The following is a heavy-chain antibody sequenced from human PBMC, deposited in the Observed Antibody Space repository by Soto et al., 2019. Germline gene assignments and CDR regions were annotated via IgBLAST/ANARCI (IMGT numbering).Heavy chain of an antibody. CDR3: ARAPTCSGGSCYSENWFDP. CDR1: GGSISSYY. Sequence: LSLTYTVSGGSISSYYWSWIRQPAGKGLEWIGRIYTSGSTNYNPSLKSRVTMSVDTSKNQFSLKLSSVTAADTAVYYCARAPTCSGGSCYSENWFDPWGQGTLVTVSS. J-gene: IGHJ5*02. CDR2: IYTSGST. D-gene: IGHD2-15*01. V-gene: IGHV4-4*07.